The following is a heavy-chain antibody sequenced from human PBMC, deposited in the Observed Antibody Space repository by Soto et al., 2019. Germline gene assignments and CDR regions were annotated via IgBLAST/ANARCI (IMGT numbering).Heavy chain of an antibody. D-gene: IGHD6-13*01. V-gene: IGHV3-33*01. CDR1: GFTFSRSA. Sequence: QVQLVESGGGVVQPGRSLRLSCSASGFTFSRSAMHWVRQAPGKGLEWVALIWYDGNIQYYADSVKGRFTISRDNSKNTLYLQMNSLRAEDTAVYYCARDTAAAAYVQFDYWGQGTLVTVSS. J-gene: IGHJ4*02. CDR3: ARDTAAAAYVQFDY. CDR2: IWYDGNIQ.